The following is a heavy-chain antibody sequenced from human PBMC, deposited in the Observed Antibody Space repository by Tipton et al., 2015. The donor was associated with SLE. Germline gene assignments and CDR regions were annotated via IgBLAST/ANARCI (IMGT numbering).Heavy chain of an antibody. D-gene: IGHD4-17*01. J-gene: IGHJ4*02. V-gene: IGHV4-34*01. CDR1: GGSFRGYY. Sequence: TLSLTCAVYGGSFRGYYCSWVPQPPGKGVGGVGEINHSGSTNYNPSLKSRVTISVDTSKNQFSLKLTSLTAADTAVYYCARGLYGDEPGYWGQGTLVTVSS. CDR2: INHSGST. CDR3: ARGLYGDEPGY.